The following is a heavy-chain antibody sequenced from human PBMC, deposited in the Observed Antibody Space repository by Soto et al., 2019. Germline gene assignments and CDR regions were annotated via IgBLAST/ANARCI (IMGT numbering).Heavy chain of an antibody. CDR2: IYYSGST. CDR1: GGSISSGDYY. Sequence: PSETLSLTCTVSGGSISSGDYYWSWIRQPPGKGLERIGYIYYSGSTYYNPSLKSRVTISVDTSKNQFSLKLSSVTAADTAVYYCARVAVVPAAQKYYFDYWGQGTLVTVSS. J-gene: IGHJ4*02. D-gene: IGHD2-2*01. CDR3: ARVAVVPAAQKYYFDY. V-gene: IGHV4-30-4*01.